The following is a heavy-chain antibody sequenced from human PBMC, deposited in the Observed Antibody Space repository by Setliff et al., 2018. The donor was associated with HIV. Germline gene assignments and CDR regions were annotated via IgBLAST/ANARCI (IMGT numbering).Heavy chain of an antibody. Sequence: GSLRLSCAASGFTFSSYGMHWVRQAPGKGLEWVAVISYDGSNKYYTDSVKGRFTISRDNSKNTLYLQMNSLRAEDSAVYYCAREVAADGTYFDYWGQGALVTVSS. CDR1: GFTFSSYG. V-gene: IGHV3-30*03. CDR3: AREVAADGTYFDY. CDR2: ISYDGSNK. J-gene: IGHJ4*01. D-gene: IGHD6-13*01.